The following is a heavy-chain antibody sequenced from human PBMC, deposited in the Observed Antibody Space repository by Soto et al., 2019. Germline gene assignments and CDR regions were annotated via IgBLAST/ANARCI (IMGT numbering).Heavy chain of an antibody. D-gene: IGHD3-10*01. CDR2: IYYSGST. Sequence: PSETLSLTCTVPGGSISSYYWSWIRQPPGKGLEWIGYIYYSGSTYYNPSLKSRVTISVDTSKNQFSLKLSSVTAADTAVYYCARGAHYYGSGSYFNWFDPWGQGTLVTVSS. CDR1: GGSISSYY. V-gene: IGHV4-59*06. J-gene: IGHJ5*02. CDR3: ARGAHYYGSGSYFNWFDP.